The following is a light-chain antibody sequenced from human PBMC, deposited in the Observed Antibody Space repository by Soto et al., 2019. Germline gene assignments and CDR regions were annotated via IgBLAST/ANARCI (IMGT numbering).Light chain of an antibody. V-gene: IGKV1-5*03. Sequence: IRMPQSPSSLSASVGDGVATTCRPSDKSDNWLAWFQQKPGKAPKLLINKASTVESGVPSRFSGSGSGTEFTLTISSLQTDDFASYYCLHYSTYPLTFGGGTRVDI. CDR2: KAS. CDR1: DKSDNW. CDR3: LHYSTYPLT. J-gene: IGKJ4*01.